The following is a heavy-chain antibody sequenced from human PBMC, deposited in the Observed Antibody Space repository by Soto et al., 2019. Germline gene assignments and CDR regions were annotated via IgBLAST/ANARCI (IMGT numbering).Heavy chain of an antibody. J-gene: IGHJ4*02. V-gene: IGHV3-11*01. D-gene: IGHD6-19*01. CDR1: GFTFSDFY. CDR3: ARDEYISAY. CDR2: IGSGGSPI. Sequence: VQLVESGGGLVQPGGSLRLSCAASGFTFSDFYMTWIRQAPGKGLEWIAYIGSGGSPIYYADSVKGRFTISWDNSKKSLYLQMNSLRADDTAMYFCARDEYISAYWGQGTLVTVSS.